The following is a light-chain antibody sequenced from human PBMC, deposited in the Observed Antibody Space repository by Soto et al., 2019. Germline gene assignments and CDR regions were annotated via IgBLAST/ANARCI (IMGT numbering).Light chain of an antibody. Sequence: EIVLTQSPATLSVSPGEGATLSCRASQNVRSKLAWYQQKPGQTPSLLVYSASTRATGIPDRFSGSGSGTDFTPTISRLEPEDFALYYCQHYVERSPITFGQGTRLEI. CDR2: SAS. CDR1: QNVRSK. J-gene: IGKJ5*01. CDR3: QHYVERSPIT. V-gene: IGKV3-20*01.